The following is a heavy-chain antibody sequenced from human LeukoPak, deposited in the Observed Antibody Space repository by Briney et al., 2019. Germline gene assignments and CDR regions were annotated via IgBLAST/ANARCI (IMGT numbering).Heavy chain of an antibody. Sequence: GGSLRLSFAASGFTFSSYSMNWVRQAPGKGLEWVSSISSSSSYIYYADSVKGRFTISRDNAKNSLYLQMNSLRAEDTAVYYCARASGYYDPIDYWGQGTLVTVSS. CDR3: ARASGYYDPIDY. CDR1: GFTFSSYS. D-gene: IGHD3-22*01. CDR2: ISSSSSYI. J-gene: IGHJ4*02. V-gene: IGHV3-21*01.